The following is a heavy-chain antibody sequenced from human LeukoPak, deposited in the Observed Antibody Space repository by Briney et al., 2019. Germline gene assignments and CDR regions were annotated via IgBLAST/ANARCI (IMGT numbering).Heavy chain of an antibody. CDR2: IWYDGSNK. J-gene: IGHJ5*02. CDR1: GFTFSSYG. D-gene: IGHD5-12*01. CDR3: AREGGSSAYNWFDP. V-gene: IGHV3-33*01. Sequence: GGSLRLSCAASGFTFSSYGMHWVRQAPGKGLEWVAVIWYDGSNKYYADSVKGRFTISRDNSKNTLYLQMNSLRAEDTAVYYCAREGGSSAYNWFDPWGQGTLVVVSS.